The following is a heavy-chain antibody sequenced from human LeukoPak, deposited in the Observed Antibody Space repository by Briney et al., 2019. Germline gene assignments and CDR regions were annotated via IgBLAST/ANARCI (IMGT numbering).Heavy chain of an antibody. CDR2: IYYSGST. CDR3: ASHKGF. J-gene: IGHJ4*02. V-gene: IGHV4-59*01. CDR1: GGSISNNY. Sequence: SETLSLTCTVSGGSISNNYWSWFRQPPGKGLEWIGHIYYSGSTNYNPSLKSRVTISVDTSKSQFSLKLSSVTAADTAVYYCASHKGFWGQGTLVTVSS.